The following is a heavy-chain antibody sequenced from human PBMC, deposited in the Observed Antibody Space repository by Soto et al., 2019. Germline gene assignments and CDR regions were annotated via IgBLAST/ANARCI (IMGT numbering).Heavy chain of an antibody. CDR3: ARAYSGPD. V-gene: IGHV3-74*01. CDR2: INSDGTKT. D-gene: IGHD4-4*01. Sequence: PGGSLRLSCAASGFTFSDYWMYWVRQVPGKGLVWVSRINSDGTKTTYGDSVKGRFTISRDNAKNTLYLQMNSLRADDTAVYYCARAYSGPDWGQGTLVTVSS. CDR1: GFTFSDYW. J-gene: IGHJ4*02.